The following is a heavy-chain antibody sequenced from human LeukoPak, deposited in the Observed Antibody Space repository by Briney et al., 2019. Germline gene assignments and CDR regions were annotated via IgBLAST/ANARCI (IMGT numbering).Heavy chain of an antibody. CDR1: GFTFSTYS. V-gene: IGHV3-21*01. CDR2: ISSSSSYI. CDR3: ARVRVAVPAAIDYYYAMDV. Sequence: GGSLRLSCAASGFTFSTYSMNWVRQAPGKGLEWVSFISSSSSYIYYADSVKGRFTISRDNAKNSLYLQMNSLRAEDTAVYYCARVRVAVPAAIDYYYAMDVWGQGTTVTVSS. J-gene: IGHJ6*02. D-gene: IGHD2-2*01.